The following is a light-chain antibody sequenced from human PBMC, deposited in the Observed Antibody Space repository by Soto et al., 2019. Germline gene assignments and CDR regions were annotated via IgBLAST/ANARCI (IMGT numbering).Light chain of an antibody. Sequence: EIVMTQSPATLSVSPGGSATLSCRASQHVSSNFAWYRQKPGQAPTLVIYRASTRATGIPARFSGSGSGTEFTLTISSLQSEDFSVYYCQQYNNWPYTFGQGTKLEIK. V-gene: IGKV3-15*01. CDR1: QHVSSN. CDR3: QQYNNWPYT. J-gene: IGKJ2*01. CDR2: RAS.